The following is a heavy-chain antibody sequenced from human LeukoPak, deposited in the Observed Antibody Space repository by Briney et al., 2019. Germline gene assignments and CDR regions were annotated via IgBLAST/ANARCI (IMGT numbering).Heavy chain of an antibody. CDR1: GDSISSYY. J-gene: IGHJ6*02. V-gene: IGHV4-59*01. Sequence: SETLSLTCTVSGDSISSYYWSWIRQPPGKGLEWIGYIYYSGSTNYNPSLKSRVTISVDTSKNQFSLKLSSVTAADTAVYYCARDNWNYGSSIDVWGQGTTVTVSS. D-gene: IGHD1-7*01. CDR2: IYYSGST. CDR3: ARDNWNYGSSIDV.